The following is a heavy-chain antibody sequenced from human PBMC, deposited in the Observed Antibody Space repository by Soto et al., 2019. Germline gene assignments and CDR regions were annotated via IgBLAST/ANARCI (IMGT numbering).Heavy chain of an antibody. J-gene: IGHJ4*02. D-gene: IGHD6-19*01. V-gene: IGHV3-30*18. CDR1: GFTFSADA. CDR2: VSHDGRNT. CDR3: AKGGRQWLVTYDFNY. Sequence: VQLVESGGGVVQPGRSLRLSCAASGFTFSADAMHWVRQAPGKGLEWVAVVSHDGRNTHYADSVKGRFTISRDSSKNTVSLEMTSLRAEDKAVYYCAKGGRQWLVTYDFNYWGQGALVTVSS.